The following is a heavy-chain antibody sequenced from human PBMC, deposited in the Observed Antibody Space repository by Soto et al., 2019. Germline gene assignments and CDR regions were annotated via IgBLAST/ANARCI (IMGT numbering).Heavy chain of an antibody. V-gene: IGHV3-74*01. CDR2: INSYGTTT. CDR1: GFTFTSNW. D-gene: IGHD3-10*01. Sequence: EVQLVESGGGLVQPGGSLRLSCAASGFTFTSNWMHWVRQAPGKGLVWVSRINSYGTTTTYADSVKGRFTISRDNAKNTLYLQVNSLGGEDTAVYYCTRGGATGAGIYHFENWGQGTLVTVSS. CDR3: TRGGATGAGIYHFEN. J-gene: IGHJ4*02.